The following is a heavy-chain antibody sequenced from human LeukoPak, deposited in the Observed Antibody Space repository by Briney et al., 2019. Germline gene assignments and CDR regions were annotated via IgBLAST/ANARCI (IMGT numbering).Heavy chain of an antibody. V-gene: IGHV3-48*01. J-gene: IGHJ4*02. CDR1: GFTFNNYG. CDR3: ARRKIDYGDFDY. D-gene: IGHD4-17*01. Sequence: GGSLRLSCAASGFTFNNYGMHWVRQAPGKGLEWISHTSRSSNTIYYADSVKGRFTTSRDNAKNSLYLELNSLRAEDTAVYFCARRKIDYGDFDYWGQGTLVTVSS. CDR2: TSRSSNTI.